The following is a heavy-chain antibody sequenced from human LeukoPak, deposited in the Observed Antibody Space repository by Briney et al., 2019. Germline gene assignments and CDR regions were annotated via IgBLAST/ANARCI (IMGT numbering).Heavy chain of an antibody. D-gene: IGHD2-2*02. CDR1: GFTFSSYA. J-gene: IGHJ6*02. CDR2: ISWNSGSI. Sequence: GGSLRLSRAASGFTFSSYAMHWVRQAPGKGLEWVSGISWNSGSIGYADSVKGRFTISRDNAKNSLYLQMNSLRAEDTALYYCAKDIGCSSTTCYTSRNYGMDVWGQGTTVTVSS. V-gene: IGHV3-9*01. CDR3: AKDIGCSSTTCYTSRNYGMDV.